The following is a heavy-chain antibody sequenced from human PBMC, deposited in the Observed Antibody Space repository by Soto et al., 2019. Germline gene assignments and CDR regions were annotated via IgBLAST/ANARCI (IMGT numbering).Heavy chain of an antibody. D-gene: IGHD2-15*01. V-gene: IGHV4-39*01. CDR2: IYYSGST. CDR3: ARLSYDIVVVAAAIPEAFDI. CDR1: GGSISSSSYY. Sequence: SETLSLTCTVSGGSISSSSYYWGWIRQPPGKGLEWIGSIYYSGSTYYNPSLKSRVTISVDTSKNQFCLKLSSVTAADTAVYYCARLSYDIVVVAAAIPEAFDIWGQGTMVTVSS. J-gene: IGHJ3*02.